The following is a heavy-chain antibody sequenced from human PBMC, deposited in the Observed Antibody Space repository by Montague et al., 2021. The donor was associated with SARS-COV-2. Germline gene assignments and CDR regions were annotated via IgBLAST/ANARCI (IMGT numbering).Heavy chain of an antibody. J-gene: IGHJ6*02. CDR3: AREYSVPRWFGAYNRYDMDV. Sequence: SLRLSCAASGFTFSSYDMHWVRQAPGKGLEWVAVIFYDGSNQYYGDSVKGRFTISRDNSKNTLYLQMNSLRAEDTAVYYCAREYSVPRWFGAYNRYDMDVWGQGTTVTVSS. CDR2: IFYDGSNQ. CDR1: GFTFSSYD. V-gene: IGHV3-33*08. D-gene: IGHD3-10*01.